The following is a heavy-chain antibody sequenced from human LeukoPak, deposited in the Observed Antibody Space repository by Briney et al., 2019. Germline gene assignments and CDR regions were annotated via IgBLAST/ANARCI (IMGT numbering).Heavy chain of an antibody. D-gene: IGHD1-26*01. V-gene: IGHV3-30*02. CDR2: ISYDGSNK. J-gene: IGHJ4*02. CDR1: GFTFSNYG. Sequence: GRSLRLSCAASGFTFSNYGMHWVRQAPGKGLEWVAFISYDGSNKYYADSVKGRFTISRDNSKNTLYVQMNSLRSEDTAVYYCAKDGGGTDFDYWGQGTLVTVSS. CDR3: AKDGGGTDFDY.